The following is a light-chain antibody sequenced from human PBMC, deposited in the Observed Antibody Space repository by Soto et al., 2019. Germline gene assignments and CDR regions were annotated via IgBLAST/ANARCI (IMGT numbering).Light chain of an antibody. CDR3: QQYGHWPPYT. J-gene: IGKJ2*01. Sequence: EIVMTQSPAILSVSPGDGATLSCRASQSVRSNLAWYQQRPGQAPRLLIYSVSIRATGIPARFTGSGSGTEFTLTISSLQSEDFAVYYCQQYGHWPPYTFGQGTKMEIK. V-gene: IGKV3D-15*01. CDR1: QSVRSN. CDR2: SVS.